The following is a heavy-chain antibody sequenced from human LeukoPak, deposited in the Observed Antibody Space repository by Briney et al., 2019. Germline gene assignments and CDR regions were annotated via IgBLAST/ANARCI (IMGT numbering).Heavy chain of an antibody. CDR3: ARDQPGDTLSEY. Sequence: ASVKVSCKASGYTFTSYGISWVRQAPGQGLEWMGWISAYNGNTNYAQKLQGRVTMTTDTSTSTAYMELRSLSPDDTAVYYCARDQPGDTLSEYWGQGTLVTVSS. CDR2: ISAYNGNT. J-gene: IGHJ4*02. D-gene: IGHD2-21*02. V-gene: IGHV1-18*01. CDR1: GYTFTSYG.